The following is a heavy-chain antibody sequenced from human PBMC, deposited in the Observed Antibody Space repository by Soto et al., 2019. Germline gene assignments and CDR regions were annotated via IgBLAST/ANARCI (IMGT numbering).Heavy chain of an antibody. Sequence: PSETLSLTCPVSGGSISSGDYHGSWIRQPPGKGLEWIGYIYDSGSTYYTPSLKSRVTISVDTSKNQFSLKLSSVTAADTAVYFCASSTYCYTCEGQANYYYYGMDVWGQGATVTVSS. CDR1: GGSISSGDYH. V-gene: IGHV4-30-4*01. D-gene: IGHD2-2*02. CDR2: IYDSGST. CDR3: ASSTYCYTCEGQANYYYYGMDV. J-gene: IGHJ6*02.